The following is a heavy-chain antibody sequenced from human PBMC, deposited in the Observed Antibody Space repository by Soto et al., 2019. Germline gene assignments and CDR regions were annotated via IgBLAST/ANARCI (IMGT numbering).Heavy chain of an antibody. CDR2: ISYDGSNK. CDR1: GFTFSSYG. CDR3: AKDSPRVPAPDF. V-gene: IGHV3-30*18. Sequence: GGSLRLSCAASGFTFSSYGMHWVRQAPGKGLEWVAVISYDGSNKYYADSVKGRFTISRDNSKNTLYLQMNSLGAEDTAVYYCAKDSPRVPAPDFWGQGTLVTVSS. D-gene: IGHD2-2*01. J-gene: IGHJ4*02.